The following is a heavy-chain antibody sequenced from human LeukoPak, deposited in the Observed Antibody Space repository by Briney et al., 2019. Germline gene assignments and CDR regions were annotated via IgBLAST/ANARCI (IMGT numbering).Heavy chain of an antibody. V-gene: IGHV4-34*01. CDR1: GGSFSGYY. CDR3: ARRMVRGPSHP. D-gene: IGHD3-10*01. J-gene: IGHJ5*02. Sequence: SETLSLTCAVYGGSFSGYYWSWIRQPPGKGLEWIGEINHSGSTNYNPSLKSRVTISVDTSKNQFSLKLSSVTAADTAVYYCARRMVRGPSHPWGQGTLVTVSS. CDR2: INHSGST.